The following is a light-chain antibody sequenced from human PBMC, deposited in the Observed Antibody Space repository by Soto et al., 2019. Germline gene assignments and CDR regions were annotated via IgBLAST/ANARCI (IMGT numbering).Light chain of an antibody. J-gene: IGKJ5*01. CDR3: QQYNSYPIP. V-gene: IGKV1-5*01. CDR2: DAS. CDR1: QSISSW. Sequence: DIQMTQSPSTLSASVGDRVTITCRASQSISSWLAWYQQKPGKAPKLLIYDASNLESGVPSRFSGSGAGTEFTLTSSSLQPDDFATYYCQQYNSYPIPFGQGTRLEIK.